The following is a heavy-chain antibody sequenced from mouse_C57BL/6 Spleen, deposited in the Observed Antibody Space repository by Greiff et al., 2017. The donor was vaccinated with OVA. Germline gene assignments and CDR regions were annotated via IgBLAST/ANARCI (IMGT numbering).Heavy chain of an antibody. CDR2: INPNNGGT. V-gene: IGHV1-18*01. CDR3: ARYFYGSSWYFDV. D-gene: IGHD1-1*01. Sequence: VQLKESGPELVKPGASVKIPCKASGYTFTDYNMDWVKQSHGKSLEWIGDINPNNGGTIYNQKFKGKATLTVDKSSSTAYMELRSLTSGDTAVYYCARYFYGSSWYFDVWGTGTTVTVSS. J-gene: IGHJ1*03. CDR1: GYTFTDYN.